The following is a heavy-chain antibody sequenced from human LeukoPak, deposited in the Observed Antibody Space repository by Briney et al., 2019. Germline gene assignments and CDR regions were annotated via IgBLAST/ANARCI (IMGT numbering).Heavy chain of an antibody. Sequence: ASVKVSCKASGGTFSSYATSWVRQTPGQRLEWMGGIIPIFGTANYAQKFQGRVTIAADESTSTAYMELSSLRSEDTAVYYCARDPIITTLYYYYGMDVWGKGTTVTVSS. V-gene: IGHV1-69*13. D-gene: IGHD3-10*01. CDR3: ARDPIITTLYYYYGMDV. CDR1: GGTFSSYA. J-gene: IGHJ6*04. CDR2: IIPIFGTA.